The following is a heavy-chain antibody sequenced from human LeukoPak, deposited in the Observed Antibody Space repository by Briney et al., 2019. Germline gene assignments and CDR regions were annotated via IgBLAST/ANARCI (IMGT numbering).Heavy chain of an antibody. J-gene: IGHJ3*02. CDR2: IRYDGSNK. Sequence: GGSLRLSCAASGFTFSSYGMHWVRQAPGKGLEWVAFIRYDGSNKYYADSVKGRFTISRDNSKNTLYLQMNSLRAEDTAVYYCAKVLDELGIGPWVLGAFDIWGQGTMVTDSS. CDR1: GFTFSSYG. V-gene: IGHV3-30*02. D-gene: IGHD7-27*01. CDR3: AKVLDELGIGPWVLGAFDI.